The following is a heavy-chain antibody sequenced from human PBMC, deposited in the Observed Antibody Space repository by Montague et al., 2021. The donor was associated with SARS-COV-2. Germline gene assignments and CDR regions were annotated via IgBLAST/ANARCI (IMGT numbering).Heavy chain of an antibody. D-gene: IGHD1-14*01. Sequence: SETLSLTCTSLGSSVSGADRRWTRLSPGNGLNSIAYFYIVGSTDYNPSLKSRATISRDTSKNQFSLKVRSVTAADTAVYYCARETMTADAFDIWGQGTMVTVSS. J-gene: IGHJ3*02. CDR2: FYIVGST. V-gene: IGHV4-59*02. CDR3: ARETMTADAFDI. CDR1: GSSVSGAD.